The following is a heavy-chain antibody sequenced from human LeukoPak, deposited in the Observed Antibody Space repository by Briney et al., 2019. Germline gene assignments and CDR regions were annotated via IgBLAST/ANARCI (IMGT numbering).Heavy chain of an antibody. CDR1: GFTFSTYA. J-gene: IGHJ4*02. D-gene: IGHD1-26*01. Sequence: PGGSLRLSCAASGFTFSTYAMTWVRQAPGKRLEWVSGISTSGDRTYYADSVKGRFTISRDNSKNTLYLQMNSLRAEDTAEYYCARSAVGTSCCTAVDYWGQGTLVTVSS. V-gene: IGHV3-23*01. CDR2: ISTSGDRT. CDR3: ARSAVGTSCCTAVDY.